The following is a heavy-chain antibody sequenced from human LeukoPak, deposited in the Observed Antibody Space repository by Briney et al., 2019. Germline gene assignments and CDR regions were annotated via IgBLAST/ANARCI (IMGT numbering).Heavy chain of an antibody. J-gene: IGHJ6*02. V-gene: IGHV1-24*01. CDR2: FDLEDGET. CDR3: ATDLVGATTDYYYGMDV. D-gene: IGHD1-26*01. CDR1: GYTLTELS. Sequence: ASVNVSCKVSGYTLTELSMHGVRQAPGKGVEWVGGFDLEDGETIYAQKLQGRVTMTEETSTDTAHMELSRLRSEDTAVYYCATDLVGATTDYYYGMDVWGQGTTVTVSS.